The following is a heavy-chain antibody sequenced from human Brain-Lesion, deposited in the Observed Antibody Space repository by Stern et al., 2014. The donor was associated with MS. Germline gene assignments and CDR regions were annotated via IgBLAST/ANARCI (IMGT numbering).Heavy chain of an antibody. Sequence: VQLVESGGGVVQPGRSLRLSCAASGFTFSYHAMHWVRQAPGKGLEWVAVISYDGSDNYSAGSVKGRFPLSRDNSKNPLYLQMNSLRAEDTAVYYCARGGAVTSSEYYFDYWGQGTLVTVSS. V-gene: IGHV3-30*16. CDR3: ARGGAVTSSEYYFDY. CDR1: GFTFSYHA. J-gene: IGHJ4*02. CDR2: ISYDGSDN. D-gene: IGHD4-17*01.